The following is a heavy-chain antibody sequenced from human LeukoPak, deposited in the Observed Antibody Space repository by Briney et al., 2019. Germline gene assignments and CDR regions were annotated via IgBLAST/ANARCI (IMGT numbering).Heavy chain of an antibody. J-gene: IGHJ6*02. V-gene: IGHV3-33*01. D-gene: IGHD5-18*01. CDR3: ARSPYSYGSYYYYGMDV. CDR1: GFIFSSYG. CDR2: IWYDGSNK. Sequence: GRSLRLSCIASGFIFSSYGMHWVRQAPGKGLEWVAVIWYDGSNKYYADSVKGRFTISRDNSKNTLYLQMNSLRAEDTAVYYCARSPYSYGSYYYYGMDVWGQGTTVTVSS.